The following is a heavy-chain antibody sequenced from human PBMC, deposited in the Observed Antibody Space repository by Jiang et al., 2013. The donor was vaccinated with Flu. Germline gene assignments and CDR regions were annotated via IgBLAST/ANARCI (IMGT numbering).Heavy chain of an antibody. CDR1: GGSISSGSYY. V-gene: IGHV4-61*02. J-gene: IGHJ2*01. CDR2: IYTSGST. D-gene: IGHD6-13*01. Sequence: GPGLVKPSQTLSLTCTVSGGSISSGSYYWSWIRQPAGKGLEWIGRIYTSGSTNYNPSLKSRVTISVDTSKNQFSLKLSSVTAADTAVYYCAREGAAAGIFDLWGRGTLVTVSS. CDR3: AREGAAAGIFDL.